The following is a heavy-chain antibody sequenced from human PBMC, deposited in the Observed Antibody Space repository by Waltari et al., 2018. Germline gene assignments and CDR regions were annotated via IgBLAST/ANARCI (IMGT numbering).Heavy chain of an antibody. J-gene: IGHJ3*02. CDR1: GFTFSSYG. CDR3: AKSRPAVVSPHLDAFDI. Sequence: QVQLVESGGGVVQPGRSLRLSCAASGFTFSSYGMHWVRQAPGKGLGWVAVIWDDGSNKYYADSVKGRFTISRDNSKNTLYLQMNSLRAEDTAVYYCAKSRPAVVSPHLDAFDIWGQGTMVTVSS. D-gene: IGHD2-15*01. CDR2: IWDDGSNK. V-gene: IGHV3-33*06.